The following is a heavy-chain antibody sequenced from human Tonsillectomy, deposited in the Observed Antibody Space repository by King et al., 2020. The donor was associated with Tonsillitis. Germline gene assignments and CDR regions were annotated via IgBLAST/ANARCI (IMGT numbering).Heavy chain of an antibody. CDR2: ISYHGSNK. D-gene: IGHD3-9*01. V-gene: IGHV3-33*05. CDR3: TRGPDYDVLTGPNYYYYGMDV. J-gene: IGHJ6*02. Sequence: VQLVESGGGVVQPGRSLRLSCAASGFTFSSYGMHWVCQAPGKGLEWVAVISYHGSNKYYADSVKGRFTISRDNSKNTLYLRMNSLRAEDTAVYYCTRGPDYDVLTGPNYYYYGMDVWGQGTTVTVSS. CDR1: GFTFSSYG.